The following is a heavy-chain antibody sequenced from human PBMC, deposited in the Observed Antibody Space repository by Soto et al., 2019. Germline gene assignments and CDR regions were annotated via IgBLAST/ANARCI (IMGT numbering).Heavy chain of an antibody. J-gene: IGHJ4*02. V-gene: IGHV3-15*07. CDR1: GFTFTYAW. CDR2: IKSHNNGGIT. Sequence: EVQLVESGGGLVEPGGSLRLSCAASGFTFTYAWLNWVRQAPGKGLEWVGRIKSHNNGGITDYAAPVKGRFTLSRDDSENTVSLQMNRLKIEDSGIYYWAADLPAWGAYAFDYWGQGALVTVSS. D-gene: IGHD3-16*01. CDR3: AADLPAWGAYAFDY.